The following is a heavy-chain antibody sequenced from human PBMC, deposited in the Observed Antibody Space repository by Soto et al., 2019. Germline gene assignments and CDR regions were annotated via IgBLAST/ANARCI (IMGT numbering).Heavy chain of an antibody. D-gene: IGHD2-2*01. V-gene: IGHV1-18*01. CDR1: GYVFTNHR. J-gene: IGHJ5*01. CDR2: IGTYNGNT. Sequence: ASVKVSCKTSGYVFTNHRVNWALQAPGQGLEWMGWIGTYNGNTKYAKNFQDRVTLTTDILTTTVFMEITSLKSDDTAVYYCARDVGEEYYNWLDHWGQGTQVTVSS. CDR3: ARDVGEEYYNWLDH.